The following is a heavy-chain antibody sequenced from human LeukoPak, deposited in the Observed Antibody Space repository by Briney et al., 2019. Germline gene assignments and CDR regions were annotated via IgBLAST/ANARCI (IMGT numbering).Heavy chain of an antibody. CDR2: IIAYDGNT. Sequence: ASVKVSCTTSGYTSSSYGISGVPQALGQGLESTSWIIAYDGNTNYAQTLQGRVTMTTDTSTSTAYIGLRSVRSDDTAVYYCERVTDYGGNSYYFDYWGQGNLVTVSS. D-gene: IGHD4-23*01. CDR3: ERVTDYGGNSYYFDY. J-gene: IGHJ4*02. V-gene: IGHV1-18*01. CDR1: GYTSSSYG.